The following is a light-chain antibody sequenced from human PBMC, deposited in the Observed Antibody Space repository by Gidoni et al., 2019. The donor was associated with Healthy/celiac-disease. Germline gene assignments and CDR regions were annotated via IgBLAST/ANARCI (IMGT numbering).Light chain of an antibody. CDR3: GTWDSSLSAGE. CDR1: SPNIGNNY. Sequence: QSVLTQPPSVSAAPGQKVTISCSGSSPNIGNNYVSWYQQLPGTAPKLHLYENNKRPSGIPDRFSGSKSGTSATLGITGLQTGDEADYYCGTWDSSLSAGEFGGGTKLTVL. V-gene: IGLV1-51*02. J-gene: IGLJ3*02. CDR2: ENN.